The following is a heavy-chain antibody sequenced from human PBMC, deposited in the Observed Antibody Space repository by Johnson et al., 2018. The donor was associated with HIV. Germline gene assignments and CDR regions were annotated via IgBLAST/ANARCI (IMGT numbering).Heavy chain of an antibody. CDR3: VRSIQLWLPGAFDI. Sequence: VQLVESGGGLVQPGGSLRLSCAASGFTFSSYWMTWVRQAPGKGLEWVANIKQDGSEKYYVDSVKGRFTIARDNAKNSLYQQMNSLRAEDTAVYYCVRSIQLWLPGAFDIWDQGTMVTVSS. CDR2: IKQDGSEK. CDR1: GFTFSSYW. V-gene: IGHV3-7*01. D-gene: IGHD5-18*01. J-gene: IGHJ3*02.